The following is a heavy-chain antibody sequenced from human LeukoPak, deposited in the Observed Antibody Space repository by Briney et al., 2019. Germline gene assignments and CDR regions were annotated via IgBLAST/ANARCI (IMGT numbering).Heavy chain of an antibody. J-gene: IGHJ4*02. Sequence: ASVKVSCKASGYTFTSYDINWVRQATGQGLEWMGWMNPNSGNTGYAQKFQGRVTITRNTSISTAYMELSSLRSEDTAVYYCARVGFGEPNLYFDYWGQGTLVTVSS. V-gene: IGHV1-8*03. CDR2: MNPNSGNT. D-gene: IGHD3-10*01. CDR1: GYTFTSYD. CDR3: ARVGFGEPNLYFDY.